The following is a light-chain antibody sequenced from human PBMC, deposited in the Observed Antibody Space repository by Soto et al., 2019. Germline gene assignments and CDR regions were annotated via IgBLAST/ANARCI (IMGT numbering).Light chain of an antibody. CDR1: SSDVGNYNY. CDR3: SSYTSTSTYV. V-gene: IGLV2-14*01. Sequence: QSAPTQPASVSGSPGQSITISCTGTSSDVGNYNYVSWYQQHPGKAPKLMISEVSNRPSGVSNRFSGSRSGNTASLTISGLRAEDEADYYCSSYTSTSTYVFGTGTKLT. J-gene: IGLJ1*01. CDR2: EVS.